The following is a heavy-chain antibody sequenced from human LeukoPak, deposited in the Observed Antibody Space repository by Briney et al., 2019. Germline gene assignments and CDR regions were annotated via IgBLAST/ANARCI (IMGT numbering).Heavy chain of an antibody. V-gene: IGHV3-48*01. CDR1: GFTFSSYS. D-gene: IGHD6-13*01. CDR3: ARVLVFYYMDV. J-gene: IGHJ6*03. Sequence: GGSLRLSCAASGFTFSSYSMNWVRQAPGKGLEWVSYISSSSSTIYYADSVKGRFTISRDNAKNSLYLQMNSLRAEDTAVYYCARVLVFYYMDVWGKGTTVTVSS. CDR2: ISSSSSTI.